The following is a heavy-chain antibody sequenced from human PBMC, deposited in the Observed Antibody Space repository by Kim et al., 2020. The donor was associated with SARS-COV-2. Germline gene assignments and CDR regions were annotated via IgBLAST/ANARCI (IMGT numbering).Heavy chain of an antibody. CDR2: ISSSSSYI. CDR3: ARDRPYHFRGVIRLDV. V-gene: IGHV3-21*01. CDR1: GFTFSSYS. Sequence: GGSLRLSCAASGFTFSSYSMNWVRQAPGKGLEWVSSISSSSSYIYYADSVKGRFTISRDNAKNSLYLQMNSLRAEDTAVYYCARDRPYHFRGVIRLDVWGQGTTVTVSS. J-gene: IGHJ6*02. D-gene: IGHD3-10*02.